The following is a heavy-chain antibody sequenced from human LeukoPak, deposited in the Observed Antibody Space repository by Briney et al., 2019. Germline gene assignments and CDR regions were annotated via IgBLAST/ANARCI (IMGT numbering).Heavy chain of an antibody. CDR2: ISFDGRKK. Sequence: RPGGSLRLSCAASGFTFRSYIMQWVRQAPGKGLEWVAFISFDGRKKNYADSVKGRFTISRDNSKNTLYLEMNSLTAEDTAVYYCARENIEAAEGDDFDVWGQGTMVTVSS. J-gene: IGHJ3*01. CDR3: ARENIEAAEGDDFDV. CDR1: GFTFRSYI. V-gene: IGHV3-30*04. D-gene: IGHD6-13*01.